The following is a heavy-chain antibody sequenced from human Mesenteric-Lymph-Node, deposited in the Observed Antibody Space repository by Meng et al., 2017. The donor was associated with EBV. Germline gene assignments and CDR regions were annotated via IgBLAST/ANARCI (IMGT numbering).Heavy chain of an antibody. J-gene: IGHJ4*02. V-gene: IGHV1-69*01. D-gene: IGHD2-2*01. Sequence: QVQWVQVGAEVKKPGSRVGVSCKTSGGTFSMYGISWVRQAPGQGLEWMGGIIPIFGTANYAEKFQGRVTITADESTSTAYMELSSLRSEDTAIYYCARDHEYCGSTSCYPHYWGQGTLVTVSS. CDR3: ARDHEYCGSTSCYPHY. CDR2: IIPIFGTA. CDR1: GGTFSMYG.